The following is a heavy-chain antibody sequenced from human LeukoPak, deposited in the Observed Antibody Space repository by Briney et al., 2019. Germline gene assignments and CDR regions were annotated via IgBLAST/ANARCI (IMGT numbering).Heavy chain of an antibody. CDR1: GGSISSSSYY. CDR2: IYYSGST. V-gene: IGHV4-39*07. Sequence: SETLSLTCTVSGGSISSSSYYWGWIRQPPGKGLEWIGSIYYSGSTYYNPSLKSRVTISVDTSKNQFSLKLSSVTAADTAVYYCATSTPSIIVGASTRNWFDPWGQGTLVTVSS. J-gene: IGHJ5*02. CDR3: ATSTPSIIVGASTRNWFDP. D-gene: IGHD1-26*01.